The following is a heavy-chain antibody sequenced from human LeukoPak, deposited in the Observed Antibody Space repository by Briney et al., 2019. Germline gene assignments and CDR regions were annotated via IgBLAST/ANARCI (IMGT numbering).Heavy chain of an antibody. D-gene: IGHD3-22*01. CDR3: ARDYDSSAYYYHAFDI. CDR1: GGSIRSYY. Sequence: SETLSLTCTASGGSIRSYYWGWIRQPPGKGLEWIGNIYHSGSTYYNPSLKSRVTISVDTSKKQFSLKLSSVTAADTAVYYCARDYDSSAYYYHAFDIWGQGTMVTVSS. V-gene: IGHV4-38-2*02. CDR2: IYHSGST. J-gene: IGHJ3*02.